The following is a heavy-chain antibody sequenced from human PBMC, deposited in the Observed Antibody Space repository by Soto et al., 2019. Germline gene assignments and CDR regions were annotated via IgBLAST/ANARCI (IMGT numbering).Heavy chain of an antibody. V-gene: IGHV4-4*02. CDR1: AASIIPDNW. Sequence: QVQLQESGPGLVKPSGTLSLTCALSAASIIPDNWWSWVRQPPGKEMEWIGAIYHTGNTNFNPSVKSRVTISVDTSKNQFSLPVSSVTAADTAIYYCARASASSKLRGVVINWGQGTLVTVSS. CDR2: IYHTGNT. J-gene: IGHJ4*02. CDR3: ARASASSKLRGVVIN. D-gene: IGHD3-10*01.